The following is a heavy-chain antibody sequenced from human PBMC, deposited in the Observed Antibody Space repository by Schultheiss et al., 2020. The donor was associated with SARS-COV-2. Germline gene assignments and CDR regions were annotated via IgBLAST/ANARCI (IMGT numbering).Heavy chain of an antibody. CDR1: GFTFSSYA. D-gene: IGHD3-3*01. Sequence: GGSLRLSCAASGFTFSSYAMHWVRQAPGKGLEWVAVISYDGSNKYYADSVKGRFTISRDNSKNTLSLQMNSLRAGDTAVYYCARAELEWLTPMPFDYWGQGTLVTVSS. V-gene: IGHV3-30-3*01. CDR2: ISYDGSNK. J-gene: IGHJ4*02. CDR3: ARAELEWLTPMPFDY.